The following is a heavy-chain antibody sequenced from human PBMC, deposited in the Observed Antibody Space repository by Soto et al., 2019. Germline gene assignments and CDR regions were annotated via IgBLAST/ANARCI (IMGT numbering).Heavy chain of an antibody. Sequence: GGSLRLSCAASGFTFSSYAMGWVRQAPGKGLQWVSIISGSGGTTYYADSVKGRFTVSRDNSKNTLYLQMNSLRGDDTAVYHCAKVGSVTMVRGPFDYWGQGTLVTVSS. CDR3: AKVGSVTMVRGPFDY. CDR2: ISGSGGTT. D-gene: IGHD3-10*01. CDR1: GFTFSSYA. V-gene: IGHV3-23*01. J-gene: IGHJ4*02.